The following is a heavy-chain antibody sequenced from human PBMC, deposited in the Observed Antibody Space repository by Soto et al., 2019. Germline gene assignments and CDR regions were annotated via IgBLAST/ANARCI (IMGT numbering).Heavy chain of an antibody. D-gene: IGHD5-18*01. CDR2: IIPVLGVG. Sequence: QVQLVQSGAEMKKPGSSVRVSCKASGGTFGNHAISWVRQAPGQGLEWLGGIIPVLGVGDNAQNFQGRVTITADASTSTAYLEMSSLSSEDTALYYCAREAGYTYGYVFDYWGQGTLVTVSS. V-gene: IGHV1-69*01. CDR3: AREAGYTYGYVFDY. J-gene: IGHJ4*02. CDR1: GGTFGNHA.